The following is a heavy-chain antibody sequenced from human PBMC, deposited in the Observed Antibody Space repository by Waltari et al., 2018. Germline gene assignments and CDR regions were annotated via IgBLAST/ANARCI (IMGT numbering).Heavy chain of an antibody. V-gene: IGHV3-23*01. J-gene: IGHJ5*02. CDR1: GFIFSNYA. Sequence: EVQLLESGGGLVQPGGSLRLSCAASGFIFSNYAMNWVRQAPGKGLEWVSVISGSGGSTYYADSVQSRFTISKDNSKNTLYLQMNSLRVGDTAIYYCAMTGGTPLNWFDPWGQGTLVTVSS. CDR2: ISGSGGST. CDR3: AMTGGTPLNWFDP.